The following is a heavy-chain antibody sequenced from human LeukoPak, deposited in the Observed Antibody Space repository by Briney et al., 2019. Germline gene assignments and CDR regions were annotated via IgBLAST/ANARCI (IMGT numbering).Heavy chain of an antibody. CDR2: ISYDGSNK. Sequence: GGSLRLSCAASEFIFSDYAMGWVRQAPGKGLEWVAVISYDGSNKYYADSVKGRFTISRDNSKNTLYLQMNSLRAEDTAVYYCARAAIRLWPIDYYGMDVWGQGTTVTVSS. D-gene: IGHD5-18*01. J-gene: IGHJ6*02. CDR3: ARAAIRLWPIDYYGMDV. V-gene: IGHV3-30*04. CDR1: EFIFSDYA.